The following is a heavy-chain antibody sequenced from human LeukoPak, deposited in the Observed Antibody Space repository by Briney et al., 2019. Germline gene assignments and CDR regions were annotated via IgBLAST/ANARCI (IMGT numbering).Heavy chain of an antibody. V-gene: IGHV4-34*01. J-gene: IGHJ3*02. CDR2: INHSGST. CDR3: ARAVRPSDAFDI. Sequence: SETLSLTCAVYGGSFSGYYWSWIRQPPGKGLEWIGEINHSGSTNYNPSLKSRVTISVDTSKNQFSLKLSSVTAADTAVYYCARAVRPSDAFDIWGQGKMVTVSS. D-gene: IGHD2-2*01. CDR1: GGSFSGYY.